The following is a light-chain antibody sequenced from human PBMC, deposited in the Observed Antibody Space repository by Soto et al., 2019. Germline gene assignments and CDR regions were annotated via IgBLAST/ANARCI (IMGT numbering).Light chain of an antibody. Sequence: EIVLTQSPGTLSLSPGERATLSCRASQSINSRYLAWYQQKPGQAPRLLIYGASSRATGIPDRFSGSGSGSDFTLLISRLEPDDFAVYYCQQFGSSPGFTFGPGTIVDIK. V-gene: IGKV3-20*01. CDR2: GAS. CDR3: QQFGSSPGFT. CDR1: QSINSRY. J-gene: IGKJ3*01.